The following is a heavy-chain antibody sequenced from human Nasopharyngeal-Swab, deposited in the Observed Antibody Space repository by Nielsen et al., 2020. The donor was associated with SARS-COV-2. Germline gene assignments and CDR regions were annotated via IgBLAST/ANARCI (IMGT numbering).Heavy chain of an antibody. D-gene: IGHD3-3*01. J-gene: IGHJ4*02. CDR3: ARGVKSGYYYFDY. Sequence: GGSLRLSCAASGFTFSSYAMHWVRQAPGKGLEYASAISSNGGSTYYADSVKGRFTISRDNSKNTLYLQMGSLRAEDMAVYYCARGVKSGYYYFDYWGQGTLVTVSS. CDR2: ISSNGGST. V-gene: IGHV3-64*02. CDR1: GFTFSSYA.